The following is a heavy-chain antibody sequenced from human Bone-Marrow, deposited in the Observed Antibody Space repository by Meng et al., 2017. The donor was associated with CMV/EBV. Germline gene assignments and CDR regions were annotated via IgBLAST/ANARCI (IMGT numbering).Heavy chain of an antibody. CDR3: ARLGSYHDSSGYYGDY. Sequence: EVQLVESGGGLVQPGGSLRVSCAASGFIVSSNYMSWVRQAPGKGLEWVSVIYRGGDTYYADSVKGRFTISRDNFKNTLYLQMNSLRAEDTAVYYCARLGSYHDSSGYYGDYWGQGTLVTVSS. D-gene: IGHD3-22*01. J-gene: IGHJ4*02. V-gene: IGHV3-66*01. CDR2: IYRGGDT. CDR1: GFIVSSNY.